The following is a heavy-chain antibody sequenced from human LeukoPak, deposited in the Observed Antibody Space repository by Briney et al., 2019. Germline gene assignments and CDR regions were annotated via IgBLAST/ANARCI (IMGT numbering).Heavy chain of an antibody. CDR1: GFIFSDYW. CDR2: IRHDGKAK. Sequence: GGSLRLSCAASGFIFSDYWMTWVRQAPGKGLEWVANIRHDGKAKYYVDSVKGRFTISRDNADNSFYLDMNSLAAEDTAVYYCGSETWQKYGDFRSGDVTHWGQGTVVTVSS. D-gene: IGHD3-3*01. CDR3: GSETWQKYGDFRSGDVTH. J-gene: IGHJ4*02. V-gene: IGHV3-7*01.